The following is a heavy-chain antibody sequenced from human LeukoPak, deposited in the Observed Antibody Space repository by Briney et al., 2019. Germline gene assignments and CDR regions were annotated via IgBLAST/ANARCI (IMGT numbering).Heavy chain of an antibody. CDR2: INHSGST. D-gene: IGHD3-16*01. V-gene: IGHV4-34*01. CDR1: GGSFSGYY. CDR3: ARIGYYDYVWGSYSDY. J-gene: IGHJ4*02. Sequence: SETLPLTCAVYGGSFSGYYWSWIRQPPGKGLEWIGEINHSGSTNYNPSLKSRVTISVDTSKNQFSLKLSSVTAADTAVYYCARIGYYDYVWGSYSDYWGQGTLVTVSS.